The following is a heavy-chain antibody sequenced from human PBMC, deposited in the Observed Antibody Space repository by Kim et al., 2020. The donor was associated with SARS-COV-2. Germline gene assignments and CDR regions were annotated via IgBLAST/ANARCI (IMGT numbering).Heavy chain of an antibody. D-gene: IGHD2-2*01. CDR2: INPNSGGT. Sequence: ASVKVSCKASGYTFTGYYMHWVRQAPGQGLEWMGRINPNSGGTNYAQKFQGRVTMTRDTSISTAYMELSRLRSDDTAVYYCARSSGYCSSTSCSNNWFDTWGQGTLVTVSS. V-gene: IGHV1-2*06. J-gene: IGHJ5*02. CDR3: ARSSGYCSSTSCSNNWFDT. CDR1: GYTFTGYY.